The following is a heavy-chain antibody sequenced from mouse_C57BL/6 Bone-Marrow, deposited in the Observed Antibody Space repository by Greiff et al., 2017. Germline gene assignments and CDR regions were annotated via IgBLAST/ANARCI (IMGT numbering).Heavy chain of an antibody. CDR3: TREDSSGYGFDY. CDR1: GFTFSDAW. Sequence: EVQLVESGGGLVQPGGSMKLSCAASGFTFSDAWMDWVRQSPEKGLEWVAEIRNKANNHATYYAESVKGRFTISRDDSKSSVYLQMNSLRAEDTGIYYCTREDSSGYGFDYWGQGTTLTVSS. J-gene: IGHJ2*01. CDR2: IRNKANNHAT. V-gene: IGHV6-6*01. D-gene: IGHD3-2*02.